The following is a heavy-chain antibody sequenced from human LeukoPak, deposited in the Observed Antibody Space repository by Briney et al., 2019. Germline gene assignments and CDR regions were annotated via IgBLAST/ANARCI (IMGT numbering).Heavy chain of an antibody. CDR1: GGSISSSSYY. CDR3: AGSGYYYSYAFDI. J-gene: IGHJ3*02. Sequence: PSETLSLTCTVSGGSISSSSYYWGWIRQPPGKGLEWIGSIYYSGSTYYNPSLKSRVTISVDTSKNQFSLKLSSVTAADTAVYYCAGSGYYYSYAFDIWGQGTMVTVSS. V-gene: IGHV4-39*01. CDR2: IYYSGST. D-gene: IGHD3-22*01.